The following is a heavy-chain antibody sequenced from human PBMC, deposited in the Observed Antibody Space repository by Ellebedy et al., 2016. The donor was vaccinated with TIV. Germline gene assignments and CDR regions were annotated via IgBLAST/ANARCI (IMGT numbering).Heavy chain of an antibody. D-gene: IGHD4-17*01. J-gene: IGHJ3*02. Sequence: GESLKISCAASGFSFSSFSMNWVRQAPGKGLEWVSYISGSSISTYYADSVKGRFTISRDNAKKSLYLQMISLRAEDTAVYYCASDGSYGDFLSPTHAFENWGQGTMVIVSS. V-gene: IGHV3-48*04. CDR3: ASDGSYGDFLSPTHAFEN. CDR1: GFSFSSFS. CDR2: ISGSSIST.